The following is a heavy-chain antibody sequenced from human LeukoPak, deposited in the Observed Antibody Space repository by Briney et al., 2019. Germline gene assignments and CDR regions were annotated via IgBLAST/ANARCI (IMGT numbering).Heavy chain of an antibody. V-gene: IGHV4-4*07. Sequence: SETLSLTCSVSGGSIGNYYWNWLRQPAGKGLEWIGRIYASGCTNYNPSLKSRVTISMDKSKNHFSLNLKSVTAADTAFYYCARDFYGDDGHHPFDYWGQGIQVTVSS. CDR2: IYASGCT. D-gene: IGHD2/OR15-2a*01. CDR1: GGSIGNYY. J-gene: IGHJ4*02. CDR3: ARDFYGDDGHHPFDY.